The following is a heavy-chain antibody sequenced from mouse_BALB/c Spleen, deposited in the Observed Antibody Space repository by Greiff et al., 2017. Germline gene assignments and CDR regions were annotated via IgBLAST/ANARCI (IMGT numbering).Heavy chain of an antibody. Sequence: VKLMESGPGLVAPSQSLSITCTVSGFSLTSYGVHWVRQPPGKGLEWLGVIWAGGSTNYNSALMSRLSISKDNSKSQVFLKMNSLQTDDTAMYYCARTYGSSYGFAYWGQGTLVTVSA. CDR2: IWAGGST. CDR1: GFSLTSYG. D-gene: IGHD1-1*01. CDR3: ARTYGSSYGFAY. V-gene: IGHV2-9*02. J-gene: IGHJ3*01.